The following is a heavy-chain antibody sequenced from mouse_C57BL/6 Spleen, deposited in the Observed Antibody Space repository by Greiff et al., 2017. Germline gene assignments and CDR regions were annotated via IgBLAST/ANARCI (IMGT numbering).Heavy chain of an antibody. CDR3: ARDYYYGSSFLYFDY. V-gene: IGHV1-54*01. CDR1: GYAFTNYL. J-gene: IGHJ2*01. D-gene: IGHD1-1*01. CDR2: INPGSGGT. Sequence: VQLQESGAELVRPGTSVKVSCKASGYAFTNYLIEWVKQRPGQGLEWIGVINPGSGGTNYNEKFKGKATLTADKSSSTAYMQLSSLTSEDSAVYFCARDYYYGSSFLYFDYWGQGTTLTVSS.